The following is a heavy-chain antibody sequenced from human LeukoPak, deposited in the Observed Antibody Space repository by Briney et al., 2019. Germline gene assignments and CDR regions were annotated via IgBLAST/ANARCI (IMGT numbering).Heavy chain of an antibody. CDR2: ITGSGGNT. CDR1: GFTFSSYW. D-gene: IGHD3-3*01. CDR3: AKEHYDFWSGYYN. J-gene: IGHJ4*02. Sequence: QPGGSLRLSCAASGFTFSSYWMNWARQAPGKGLEWVSVITGSGGNTYYADSVKGRFTISRDNSKDTLHLQMNSLRAEDTAVYHCAKEHYDFWSGYYNWGQGTLVTVSS. V-gene: IGHV3-23*01.